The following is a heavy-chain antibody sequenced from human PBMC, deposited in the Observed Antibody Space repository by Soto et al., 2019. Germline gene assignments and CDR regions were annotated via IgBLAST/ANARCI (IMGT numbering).Heavy chain of an antibody. Sequence: GGSLRLSCAASGFSFRSYGMRWVRQAPGKGLEWVSAITSTGGGTYYADSVKGRFTISRDNSKNTLYLQMSSLTVDDTAVYYCAKGGLRRRLDPWGRGIQVTVSS. V-gene: IGHV3-23*01. J-gene: IGHJ5*02. CDR3: AKGGLRRRLDP. CDR1: GFSFRSYG. CDR2: ITSTGGGT.